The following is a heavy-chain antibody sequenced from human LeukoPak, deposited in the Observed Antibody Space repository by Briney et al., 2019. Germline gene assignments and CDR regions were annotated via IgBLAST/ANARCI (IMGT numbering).Heavy chain of an antibody. CDR3: ARDPISSNWPRGHFFDP. D-gene: IGHD3-3*02. J-gene: IGHJ5*02. Sequence: ASVKIFCKASGYRFTSYYVNWVRQAPGQGLEWMGIINPNGGGTTYTGKFQGRVTMTRDTSTSTVYMELSSPRPDDTAVYYCARDPISSNWPRGHFFDPWGQGTLVTVSS. V-gene: IGHV1-46*01. CDR2: INPNGGGT. CDR1: GYRFTSYY.